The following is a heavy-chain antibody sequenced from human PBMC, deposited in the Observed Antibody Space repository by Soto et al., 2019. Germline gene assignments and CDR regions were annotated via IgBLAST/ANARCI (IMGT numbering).Heavy chain of an antibody. J-gene: IGHJ6*02. CDR2: IYHSGST. CDR1: GGSISSGGYS. CDR3: AREGYSSGYYYYYGMDV. Sequence: PSETLSLTCAVSGGSISSGGYSWSWIRQPPGKGLEWIGYIYHSGSTYYNPSLKSRVTISVDTSKNQFSLKLSSVTAADTAVYYCAREGYSSGYYYYYGMDVWGQGTTVT. V-gene: IGHV4-30-2*01. D-gene: IGHD3-22*01.